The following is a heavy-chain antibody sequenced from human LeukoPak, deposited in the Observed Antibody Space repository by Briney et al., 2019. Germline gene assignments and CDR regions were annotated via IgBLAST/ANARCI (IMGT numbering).Heavy chain of an antibody. Sequence: GRSLRLSCAASGFTFSSYGLHWVRQAPGKGLEWLAVISYDGSNKYYADSVKGRFTISRDNSKNTLYLQMNSLRAEDTAVYYCAKGSGGYLVYWGQGTLVTVSS. CDR2: ISYDGSNK. V-gene: IGHV3-30*18. CDR1: GFTFSSYG. D-gene: IGHD3-10*01. CDR3: AKGSGGYLVY. J-gene: IGHJ4*02.